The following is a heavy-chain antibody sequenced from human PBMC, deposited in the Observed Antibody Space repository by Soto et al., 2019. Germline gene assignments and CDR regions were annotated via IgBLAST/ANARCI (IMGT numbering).Heavy chain of an antibody. CDR2: IKTSSDNT. CDR3: ARGSWGSIVFEY. CDR1: GFTFTNYG. J-gene: IGHJ4*02. V-gene: IGHV1-18*01. D-gene: IGHD3-16*02. Sequence: QVPLVQSGAEVKKPGDSVKVSCKTSGFTFTNYGITWLRQAPGQGLEWMGWIKTSSDNTNYAQKLQGRVTLTTDTSTNTAYMELRSLRSDDTAVYYCARGSWGSIVFEYWGQGTLVTVSS.